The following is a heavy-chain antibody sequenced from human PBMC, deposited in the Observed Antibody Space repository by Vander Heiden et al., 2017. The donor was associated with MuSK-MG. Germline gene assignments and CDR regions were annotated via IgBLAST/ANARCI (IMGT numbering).Heavy chain of an antibody. CDR1: GYKFTTYW. V-gene: IGHV5-51*01. J-gene: IGHJ6*03. D-gene: IGHD3-3*01. CDR3: ARMTHGGTLFGVVIPLGYYYMDV. Sequence: EVQLVQSGAEVKKAGESLKISCKGSGYKFTTYWIAWVRQMPGKGLEWMGIIYPGDSDTRYSPSFQGQVTISADRAISTAYLQWSSLKASDTATYYCARMTHGGTLFGVVIPLGYYYMDVWGQGTRVTVSS. CDR2: IYPGDSDT.